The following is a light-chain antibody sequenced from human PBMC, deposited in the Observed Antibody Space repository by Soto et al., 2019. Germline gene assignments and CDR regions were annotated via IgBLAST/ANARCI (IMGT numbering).Light chain of an antibody. V-gene: IGLV1-44*01. CDR3: SSHTSSTTWV. CDR1: ISNIGGNT. J-gene: IGLJ3*02. CDR2: RDD. Sequence: QSVLTQPPSTSGTPGQRVTISCSGTISNIGGNTVNWYQHVPGTAPKLLIYRDDQRPSGVPDRFSGSKSATSASLAISGLQSEDEADYYCSSHTSSTTWVFGGGTKVTVL.